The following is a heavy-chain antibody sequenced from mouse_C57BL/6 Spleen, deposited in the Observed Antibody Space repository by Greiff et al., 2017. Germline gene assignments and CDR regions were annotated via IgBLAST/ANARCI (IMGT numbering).Heavy chain of an antibody. CDR1: GYAFSSSW. CDR3: APLYDGYSAWFAY. CDR2: IYPGDGDT. D-gene: IGHD2-3*01. V-gene: IGHV1-82*01. J-gene: IGHJ3*01. Sequence: VQLQESGPELVKPGASVKISCKASGYAFSSSWMNWVKQRPGKGLEWIGRIYPGDGDTNYNGKFKGKATLTADKSSSTAYMQLSSLTSEDSAVYFCAPLYDGYSAWFAYWGQGTLVTVSA.